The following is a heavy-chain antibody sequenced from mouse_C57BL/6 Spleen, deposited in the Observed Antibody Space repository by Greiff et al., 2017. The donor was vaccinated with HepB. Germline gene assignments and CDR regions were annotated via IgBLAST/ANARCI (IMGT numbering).Heavy chain of an antibody. J-gene: IGHJ4*01. D-gene: IGHD2-2*01. CDR2: IYPGSGNT. CDR1: GYTFTDYY. V-gene: IGHV1-76*01. Sequence: VQLQQSGAELVRPGASVKLSCKASGYTFTDYYINWVKQRPGKGLEWIARIYPGSGNTYYNEKFKGQTTLTAEKASSTAYMQLSSLTSEDSAVYFCARGGYDDYAMDYWGQGTSVTVSS. CDR3: ARGGYDDYAMDY.